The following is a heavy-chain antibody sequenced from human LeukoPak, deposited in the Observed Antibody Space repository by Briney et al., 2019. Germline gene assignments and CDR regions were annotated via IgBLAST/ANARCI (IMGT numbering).Heavy chain of an antibody. CDR2: INHSGST. Sequence: SETLSLTCAVYGGSFSGYYWSWIRQPPGKGLEWIGEINHSGSTNYNPSLKSRVTISVDTSKNQFSLKLSSVTAADTAVYYCVRRRRPRRYGSGDEDYWGQGTLVTVSS. J-gene: IGHJ4*02. D-gene: IGHD3-10*01. CDR1: GGSFSGYY. CDR3: VRRRRPRRYGSGDEDY. V-gene: IGHV4-34*01.